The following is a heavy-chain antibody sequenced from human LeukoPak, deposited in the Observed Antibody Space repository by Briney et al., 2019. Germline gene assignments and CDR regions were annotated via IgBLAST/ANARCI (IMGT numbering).Heavy chain of an antibody. CDR1: GASFSGSY. V-gene: IGHV4-34*01. J-gene: IGHJ3*02. D-gene: IGHD2-15*01. Sequence: PSETLSLTCAVYGASFSGSYWSWIRQPPGKGLEWIGEINHSVTTNYNPSLKSRVTISVDTSKNQFSLKLSSVTAADTAVYYCAREACSSGTCGAFDIWGQGTMVTVSS. CDR2: INHSVTT. CDR3: AREACSSGTCGAFDI.